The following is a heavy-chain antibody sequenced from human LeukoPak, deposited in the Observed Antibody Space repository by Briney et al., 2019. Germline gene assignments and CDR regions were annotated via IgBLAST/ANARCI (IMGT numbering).Heavy chain of an antibody. V-gene: IGHV4-59*01. Sequence: SETLSLTCTVSGGSISIYYWSWIRQPPGKGLEWIGYIYYSGSTNYNPTLKSRVTISVDTSKNQFSLKLSSVTAADPAVYYCARDNRAGPYSSSSEGIDYWGQGTLVTVSS. CDR2: IYYSGST. CDR1: GGSISIYY. CDR3: ARDNRAGPYSSSSEGIDY. D-gene: IGHD6-6*01. J-gene: IGHJ4*02.